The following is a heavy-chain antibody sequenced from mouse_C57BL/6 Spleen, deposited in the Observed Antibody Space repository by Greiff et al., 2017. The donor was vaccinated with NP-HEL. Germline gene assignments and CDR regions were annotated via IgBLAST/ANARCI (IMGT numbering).Heavy chain of an antibody. CDR1: GFTFSDYG. CDR2: ISSGSSTI. J-gene: IGHJ4*01. V-gene: IGHV5-17*01. Sequence: EVQLVESGGGLVKPGGSLKLSCAASGFTFSDYGMHWVRQAPEKGLEWVAYISSGSSTIYYADTVKGRFTISRDNAKNTLFLQMTSLRSEDTAMYYCAREGYYGSSPLPMDYWGQGTSVTVSS. D-gene: IGHD1-1*01. CDR3: AREGYYGSSPLPMDY.